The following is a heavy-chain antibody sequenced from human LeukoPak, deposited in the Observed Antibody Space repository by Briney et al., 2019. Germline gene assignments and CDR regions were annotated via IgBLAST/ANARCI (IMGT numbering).Heavy chain of an antibody. V-gene: IGHV3-23*01. CDR1: GFTFSSYS. Sequence: GGSLRLSCAASGFTFSSYSMNWVRQAPGKGLEWVSTISGGSGSTYYADSVKGRFTISRDNSKNTLYLQVNSLRAEDTAVYYCAKGGKWDVTPFDYWGQGTLVTVSS. J-gene: IGHJ4*02. CDR2: ISGGSGST. D-gene: IGHD1-26*01. CDR3: AKGGKWDVTPFDY.